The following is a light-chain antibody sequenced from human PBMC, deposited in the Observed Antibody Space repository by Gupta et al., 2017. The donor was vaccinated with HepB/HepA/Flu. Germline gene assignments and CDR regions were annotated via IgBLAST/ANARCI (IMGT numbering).Light chain of an antibody. V-gene: IGLV3-19*01. Sequence: SSELTQDPAVSVALGQTVTITCQGDSLRNYYASWYPQKPGQAPVLVFYGRNNRPSGIPERFSGSSSENTTSLTLTGAQAEDEADYYFMSRDNSGNHVVFGGGTKLTVL. J-gene: IGLJ2*01. CDR3: MSRDNSGNHVV. CDR1: SLRNYY. CDR2: GRN.